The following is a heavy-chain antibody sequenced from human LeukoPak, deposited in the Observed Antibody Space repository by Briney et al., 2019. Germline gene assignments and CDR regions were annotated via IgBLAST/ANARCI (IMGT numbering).Heavy chain of an antibody. CDR3: AREFPSGYSYGFYYFDY. J-gene: IGHJ4*02. CDR1: GFTVSSNY. CDR2: IYSGGST. Sequence: GGSLRLSCAASGFTVSSNYMSWVRQAPGKGLEWVSVIYSGGSTYYADSVKGRFTISRDNSKNTLYLQMNSLRAEDTAVYYCAREFPSGYSYGFYYFDYWGQGTLVTVSS. D-gene: IGHD5-18*01. V-gene: IGHV3-66*01.